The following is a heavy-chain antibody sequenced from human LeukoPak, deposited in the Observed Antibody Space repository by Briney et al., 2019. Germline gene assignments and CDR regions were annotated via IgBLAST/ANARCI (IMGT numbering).Heavy chain of an antibody. CDR2: IYPGDSDT. Sequence: GESLKISCKGSGYSFTSYWIGRVRQMPGKGLEWMGIIYPGDSDTRYSPSFQGQVTISADKSISTAYLQWSSLKASGTAMYYCARHIPSGWYYFDYWGQGTLVTVSS. J-gene: IGHJ4*02. CDR1: GYSFTSYW. D-gene: IGHD6-19*01. V-gene: IGHV5-51*01. CDR3: ARHIPSGWYYFDY.